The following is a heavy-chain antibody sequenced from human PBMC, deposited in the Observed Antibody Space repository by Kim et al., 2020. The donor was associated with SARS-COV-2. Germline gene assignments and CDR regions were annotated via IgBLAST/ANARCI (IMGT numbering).Heavy chain of an antibody. CDR3: ARDGLYYDILTGYYSVGGDDYYYGMDV. CDR1: GFTFSSYW. Sequence: GGSLRLSCAASGFTFSSYWMSCVRQAPGKGLEWVANIKQDGSEKYYVDSVKGRFTISRDNAKNSLYLQMNSLRAEDTAVYYCARDGLYYDILTGYYSVGGDDYYYGMDVWGQGTTVTVSS. D-gene: IGHD3-9*01. J-gene: IGHJ6*02. CDR2: IKQDGSEK. V-gene: IGHV3-7*03.